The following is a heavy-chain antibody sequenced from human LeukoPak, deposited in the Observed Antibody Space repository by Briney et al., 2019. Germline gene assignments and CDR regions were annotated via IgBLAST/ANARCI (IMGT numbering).Heavy chain of an antibody. D-gene: IGHD3-22*01. V-gene: IGHV3-66*01. CDR3: ARKHYYDSSGFFPPMDY. CDR1: GFTVSSNS. Sequence: GGSLSLSCAASGFTVSSNSMSWVRQAPGKGLEWVSVIYSGGSTFYADSVKGRFTISRDNSKNTLYLPMNSLRAEDTAVYYCARKHYYDSSGFFPPMDYWGQGTLVTVSS. CDR2: IYSGGST. J-gene: IGHJ4*02.